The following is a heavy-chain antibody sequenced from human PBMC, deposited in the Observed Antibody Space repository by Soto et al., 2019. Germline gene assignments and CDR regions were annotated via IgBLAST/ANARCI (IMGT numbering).Heavy chain of an antibody. V-gene: IGHV4-30-4*01. D-gene: IGHD4-17*01. Sequence: NPSETLSLTCTVSGGSISSGDYYWSWIRQPPGKGLEWIGYIYYSGSTYYNPSLRSRLTISVDTSKNQFSLKLSSVTAADTAVYCCARLGPTTVPTSYFTGNYNGMDVWREGTTVTVSS. CDR2: IYYSGST. J-gene: IGHJ6*04. CDR3: ARLGPTTVPTSYFTGNYNGMDV. CDR1: GGSISSGDYY.